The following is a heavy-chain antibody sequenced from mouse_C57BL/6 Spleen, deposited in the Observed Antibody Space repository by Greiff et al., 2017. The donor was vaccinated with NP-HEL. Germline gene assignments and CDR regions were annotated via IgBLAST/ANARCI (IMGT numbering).Heavy chain of an antibody. Sequence: QVQLKESGPELVKPGASVKISCKASGYAFSSSWMNWVKQRPGKGLEWIGRIYPGDGDTNYNGKFKGKATLTADKSSSTAYMQLSSLTSEDSAVYFCARSAAAIVLGASFDYWGQGTTLTVSS. D-gene: IGHD2-12*01. V-gene: IGHV1-82*01. J-gene: IGHJ2*01. CDR1: GYAFSSSW. CDR3: ARSAAAIVLGASFDY. CDR2: IYPGDGDT.